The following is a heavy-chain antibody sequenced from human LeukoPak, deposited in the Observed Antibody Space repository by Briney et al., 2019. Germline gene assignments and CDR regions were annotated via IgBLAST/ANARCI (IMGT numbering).Heavy chain of an antibody. CDR1: GFTVSSNS. D-gene: IGHD4/OR15-4a*01. CDR2: IYSDNT. V-gene: IGHV3-53*01. Sequence: GGSLRLSCTVSGFTVSSNSMSWVRQAPGMGLEWVSFIYSDNTHYSDSVKGRFTISRDNSKNTLYLQMNSLRAEDTAVYYCARRAGAYSHPYDYWGQGTLVTVSS. J-gene: IGHJ4*02. CDR3: ARRAGAYSHPYDY.